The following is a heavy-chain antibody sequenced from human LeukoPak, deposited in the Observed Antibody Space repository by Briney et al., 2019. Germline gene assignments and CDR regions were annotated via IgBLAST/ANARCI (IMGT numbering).Heavy chain of an antibody. CDR3: AKEKDDSSGYYYDY. J-gene: IGHJ4*02. D-gene: IGHD3-22*01. CDR1: GFTFSSYG. CDR2: ISYDGSNK. Sequence: GRSLRLSCAASGFTFSSYGMHWVRQAPGKGLEWVAVISYDGSNKYYADSVKGRFTISRDNSKNTLYLQMNSLRAEDTAVYYCAKEKDDSSGYYYDYWGQGTLVTVSS. V-gene: IGHV3-30*18.